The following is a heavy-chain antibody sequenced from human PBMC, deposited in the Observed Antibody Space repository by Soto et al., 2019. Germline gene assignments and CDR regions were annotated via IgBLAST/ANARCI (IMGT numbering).Heavy chain of an antibody. CDR1: GFTFSDHY. CDR2: SSNSGSFT. V-gene: IGHV3-11*06. Sequence: GGSLRLSCAASGFTFSDHYMSWIRQAPGKGLEWIGYSSNSGSFTRYADSVKGRFSISRDNAKNSLYLQINSLRGDDTAIYYCVRSGDDYNLLDYWGQGTPVTVSS. J-gene: IGHJ4*02. D-gene: IGHD4-4*01. CDR3: VRSGDDYNLLDY.